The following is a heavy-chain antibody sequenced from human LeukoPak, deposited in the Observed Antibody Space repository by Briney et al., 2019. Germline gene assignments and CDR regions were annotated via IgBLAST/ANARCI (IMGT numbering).Heavy chain of an antibody. V-gene: IGHV3-48*04. CDR2: ISSSGSTI. CDR1: GFTFSSYS. CDR3: ARDRHYYDSSGYY. Sequence: GGSLRLSRAASGFTFSSYSMNWVRQAPGKGLEWVSYISSSGSTIYYADSVKGRFTISRDNAKNSLYLQMNSLRAEDTAVYYCARDRHYYDSSGYYWGQGTLVTVSS. D-gene: IGHD3-22*01. J-gene: IGHJ4*02.